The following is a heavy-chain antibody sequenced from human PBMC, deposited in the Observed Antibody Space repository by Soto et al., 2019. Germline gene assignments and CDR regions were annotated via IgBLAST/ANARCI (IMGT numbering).Heavy chain of an antibody. CDR1: GYTFTSYD. Sequence: ASVKVSCKASGYTFTSYDINWVRQATGQGLEWMGWMNPNSGNTGYAQKFQGRVTMTRNTSISTAYMELSSLRSEDTAVYYCARSSRVWQWLVRGYFQHWGQGTLVTVSS. CDR2: MNPNSGNT. J-gene: IGHJ1*01. CDR3: ARSSRVWQWLVRGYFQH. D-gene: IGHD6-19*01. V-gene: IGHV1-8*01.